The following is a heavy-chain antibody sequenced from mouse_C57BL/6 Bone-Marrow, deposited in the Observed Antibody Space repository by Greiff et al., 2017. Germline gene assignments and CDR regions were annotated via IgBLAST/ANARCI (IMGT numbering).Heavy chain of an antibody. CDR3: AYYGYFDY. D-gene: IGHD2-1*01. CDR1: GYTFTSYW. J-gene: IGHJ2*01. V-gene: IGHV1S81*02. CDR2: INPSNGRT. Sequence: QVQLQQPGAELVKPGASVKLSCKASGYTFTSYWMHWVKQRPGQGLEWIGEINPSNGRTNYNEKFKSKATLTVDKSSSTAYMQLSSLTSEDSAVYYCAYYGYFDYWGQGTTLTVSS.